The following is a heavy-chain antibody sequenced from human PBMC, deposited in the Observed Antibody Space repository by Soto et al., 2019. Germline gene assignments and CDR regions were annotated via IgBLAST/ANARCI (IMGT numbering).Heavy chain of an antibody. J-gene: IGHJ6*02. Sequence: PSETLSLTCAVYGGSFSGYYWSWIRQPPGKGLEWIGEVNHSGSTNYNPSLKSRVTISVDTSKNQFSLKLSSVTAADTAVYYCARGLGYCSGGSCHLYYYHYGMDVWGQGTTVNVSS. CDR2: VNHSGST. D-gene: IGHD2-15*01. V-gene: IGHV4-34*01. CDR1: GGSFSGYY. CDR3: ARGLGYCSGGSCHLYYYHYGMDV.